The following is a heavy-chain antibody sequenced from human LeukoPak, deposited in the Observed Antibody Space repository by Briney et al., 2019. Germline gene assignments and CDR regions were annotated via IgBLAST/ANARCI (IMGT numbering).Heavy chain of an antibody. CDR1: GFTFSSYA. V-gene: IGHV3-23*01. J-gene: IGHJ6*02. Sequence: GGSLRLSCAASGFTFSSYAMSWVRQAPGKGLEWVSAISGSGGSTYYADSVKGRFTISRDNSKNTLYLQMSSLRAEDTAVYYCARGVMVRGVIRKSYGMDVWGQGTTVTVSS. CDR3: ARGVMVRGVIRKSYGMDV. CDR2: ISGSGGST. D-gene: IGHD3-10*01.